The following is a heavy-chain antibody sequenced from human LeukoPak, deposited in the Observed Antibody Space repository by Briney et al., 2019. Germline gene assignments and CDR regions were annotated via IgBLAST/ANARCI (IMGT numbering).Heavy chain of an antibody. CDR2: ISAYNGNT. J-gene: IGHJ4*02. CDR3: ARDLRLVKKPVYGDFALGY. V-gene: IGHV1-18*01. CDR1: GYTFTSYG. Sequence: GASVKVSCKASGYTFTSYGISWVRQAPGQGLEWMGWISAYNGNTNYAQKLQGRVTMTTDTSTSTAYMELRSLRSDDTAVYYCARDLRLVKKPVYGDFALGYWGQGTLVTVSS. D-gene: IGHD4-17*01.